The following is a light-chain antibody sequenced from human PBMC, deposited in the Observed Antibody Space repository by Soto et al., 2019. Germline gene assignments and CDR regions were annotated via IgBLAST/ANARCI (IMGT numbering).Light chain of an antibody. CDR1: QSISSW. CDR2: DVS. CDR3: QQYNSYWT. V-gene: IGKV1-5*01. J-gene: IGKJ1*01. Sequence: DIQMTQSPSTLSASVGDRVTITCRASQSISSWLAWYQQKPGKAPKLLIYDVSNLESGVPSRFSGSGSETEFTLTISSLQPDDFATYYCQQYNSYWTFGQGTKVDIK.